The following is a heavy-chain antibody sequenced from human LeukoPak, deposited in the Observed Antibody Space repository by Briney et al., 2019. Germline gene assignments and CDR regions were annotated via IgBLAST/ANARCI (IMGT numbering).Heavy chain of an antibody. CDR2: IYSGGST. Sequence: GGSLRLSCAASGFTVSSNYMSWVRQAPGKRLEWVSVIYSGGSTYYADSVKGRFTISRDNSKNTLYLQMNSLRAEDTAVYYCARDAPNHGSSFDYWGQGTLVTVSS. J-gene: IGHJ4*02. CDR1: GFTVSSNY. D-gene: IGHD1-14*01. CDR3: ARDAPNHGSSFDY. V-gene: IGHV3-66*01.